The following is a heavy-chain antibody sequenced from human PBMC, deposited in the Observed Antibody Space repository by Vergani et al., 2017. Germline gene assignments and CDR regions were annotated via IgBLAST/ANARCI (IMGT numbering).Heavy chain of an antibody. CDR1: GGSISSYY. CDR3: ASCPPSSGWYSF. J-gene: IGHJ4*02. Sequence: QVQLQESGPGLVKPSETLSLTCTVSGGSISSYYWSWIRQPPGKGLEWIGEINHSGSTNYNPSLKSRVTISVDTSKNQFSLKLSSVTAADTAVYYCASCPPSSGWYSFWGQGTLVTVSS. V-gene: IGHV4-59*12. D-gene: IGHD6-19*01. CDR2: INHSGST.